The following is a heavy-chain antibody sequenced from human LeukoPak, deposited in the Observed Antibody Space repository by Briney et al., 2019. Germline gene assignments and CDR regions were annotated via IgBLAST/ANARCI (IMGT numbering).Heavy chain of an antibody. CDR3: ARHLYGDYGTIDY. D-gene: IGHD4-17*01. V-gene: IGHV4-39*01. J-gene: IGHJ4*02. CDR2: IYYSGST. CDR1: GGSISSSSYY. Sequence: SETLSLTCTVSGGSISSSSYYWGWIRQPLGKGLEWIGSIYYSGSTYYNPSLKSRVTISVDTSKNQFSLKLSSVTAADTAVYYCARHLYGDYGTIDYWGQGTLVTVSS.